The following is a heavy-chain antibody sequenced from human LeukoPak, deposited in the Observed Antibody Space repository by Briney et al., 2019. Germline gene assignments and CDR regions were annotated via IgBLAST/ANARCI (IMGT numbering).Heavy chain of an antibody. D-gene: IGHD3-16*01. CDR3: ARARARDYTSWFDP. CDR1: GYTFTSYG. V-gene: IGHV1-18*01. J-gene: IGHJ5*02. CDR2: ISAYNGNT. Sequence: ASVKVSCKASGYTFTSYGISWVRQAPGQGLEWMGWISAYNGNTNYAQKLQGRVTMTTDTSTSTAYMELRSLRSDDTAVYYCARARARDYTSWFDPWGQGTLVTVSS.